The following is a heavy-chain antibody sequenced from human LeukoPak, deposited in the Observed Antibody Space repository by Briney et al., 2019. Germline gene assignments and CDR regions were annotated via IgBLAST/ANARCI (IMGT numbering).Heavy chain of an antibody. Sequence: SETLSLTCAVSGGSVSSSNWWSWVRQPPGKGLEWIGEIYHSGSTNYNPSLKSRVTISVDKSKNQFSLKLSSVTAADTAVYYCARDKNWAHYFDYWGQGTLVTVSS. J-gene: IGHJ4*02. CDR2: IYHSGST. V-gene: IGHV4-4*02. D-gene: IGHD7-27*01. CDR3: ARDKNWAHYFDY. CDR1: GGSVSSSNW.